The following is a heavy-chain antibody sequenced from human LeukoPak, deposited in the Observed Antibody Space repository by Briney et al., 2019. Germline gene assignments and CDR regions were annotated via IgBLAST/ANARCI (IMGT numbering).Heavy chain of an antibody. CDR2: IYPGDSDT. V-gene: IGHV5-51*01. J-gene: IGHJ4*02. CDR3: ATHIDSGYAFDY. D-gene: IGHD5-12*01. Sequence: GEALXXSXKGSGYSFTSYWIGWGRQXPGKGLXXMGIIYPGDSDTRYSPSFQGQVTISADKSISTAYLQWSSLKASDTAMYYCATHIDSGYAFDYWGQGTLVTVSS. CDR1: GYSFTSYW.